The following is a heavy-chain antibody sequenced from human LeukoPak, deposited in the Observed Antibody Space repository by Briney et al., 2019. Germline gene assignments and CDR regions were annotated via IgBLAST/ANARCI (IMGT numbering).Heavy chain of an antibody. D-gene: IGHD1-20*01. J-gene: IGHJ4*02. CDR2: TSFDGSNK. CDR1: GFTFSISA. Sequence: GGSLRLSCAASGFTFSISAMHWVRQAPGKGLEWVAVTSFDGSNKYYADSVKGRFTVSRDNSKSTLFLQMSTLRAEDTAVYYCATLTGTTGSDDYWGQGTLVTVSS. CDR3: ATLTGTTGSDDY. V-gene: IGHV3-30*04.